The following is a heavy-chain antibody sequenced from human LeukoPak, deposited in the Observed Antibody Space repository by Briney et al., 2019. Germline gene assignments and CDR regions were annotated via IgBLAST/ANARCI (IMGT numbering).Heavy chain of an antibody. V-gene: IGHV1-69*13. D-gene: IGHD5-12*01. CDR3: ARGGGYSGYEDY. Sequence: GASVKVSCKASGGTFSSYAISWVRQAPGQGLEWMGGINPIFDTANYAQKFQGRVTITADESTSTAYTELSSLRSEDTAVYYCARGGGYSGYEDYWGQGTLVTVSS. J-gene: IGHJ4*02. CDR1: GGTFSSYA. CDR2: INPIFDTA.